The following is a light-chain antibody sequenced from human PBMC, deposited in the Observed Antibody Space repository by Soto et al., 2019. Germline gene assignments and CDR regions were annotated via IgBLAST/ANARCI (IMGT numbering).Light chain of an antibody. V-gene: IGKV1-5*03. CDR1: QSISVW. CDR2: KAS. Sequence: DIQMTQSPSTLSASVGDRVTITCRASQSISVWLAWYQQKAGKAPDLLIYKASRLESGVPSRFSGSGSETEFTLTISSLQADDFASYYCQQLRSYPSTFGGGTKV. J-gene: IGKJ4*01. CDR3: QQLRSYPST.